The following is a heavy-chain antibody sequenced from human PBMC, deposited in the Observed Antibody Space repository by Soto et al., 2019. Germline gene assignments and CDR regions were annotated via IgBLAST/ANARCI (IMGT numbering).Heavy chain of an antibody. CDR1: GYTFTSYD. D-gene: IGHD2-15*01. J-gene: IGHJ4*02. Sequence: GASGKVSCKASGYTFTSYDINWVRQATGQGLEWMGYMIPNSGYTVYAQKFQGRLTLTRNTSISTAYMELTNLRSDDTAVYYCARRAGSYYFDPWGQGTLVTVSS. CDR2: MIPNSGYT. V-gene: IGHV1-8*01. CDR3: ARRAGSYYFDP.